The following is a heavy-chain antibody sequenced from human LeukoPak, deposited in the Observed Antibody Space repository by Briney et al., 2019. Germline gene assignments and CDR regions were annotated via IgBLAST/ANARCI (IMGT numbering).Heavy chain of an antibody. D-gene: IGHD2-15*01. CDR2: IFYTGSI. V-gene: IGHV4-59*01. CDR3: ARGVVVVAAAYSYYAMDV. J-gene: IGHJ6*01. CDR1: GGSISNYY. Sequence: SETLSLTCTVSGGSISNYYWSWIRQPPGKGLELIGHIFYTGSINYNPSLRGRVTISVDTSKNHFSLTLSSVTAADTAVYYCARGVVVVAAAYSYYAMDVWGQGTTVTVSS.